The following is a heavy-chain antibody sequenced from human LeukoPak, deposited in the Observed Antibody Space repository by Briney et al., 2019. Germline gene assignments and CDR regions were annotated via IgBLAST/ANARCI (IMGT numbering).Heavy chain of an antibody. CDR1: GYTFTSYG. CDR2: ISAYNGNT. J-gene: IGHJ4*02. D-gene: IGHD3-10*01. Sequence: ASVKVSCKASGYTFTSYGISWVRQAPGQGLEWMRWISAYNGNTNYAQKLQGRVTMTTDTSTSTAYMELRSLRSDDTAVYYCARVRLVRGVIIDGDFDYWGQGTLVTVSS. CDR3: ARVRLVRGVIIDGDFDY. V-gene: IGHV1-18*01.